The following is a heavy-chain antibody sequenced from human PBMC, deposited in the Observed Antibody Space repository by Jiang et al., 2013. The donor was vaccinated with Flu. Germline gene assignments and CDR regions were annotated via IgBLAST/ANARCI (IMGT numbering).Heavy chain of an antibody. CDR3: ARVIQSRAVTPPHYFDY. V-gene: IGHV4-39*07. J-gene: IGHJ4*02. CDR2: IYYSGST. Sequence: GSGLVKPSETPSLTCTVSGGSISNNRYYWGWIRQTPGRGLEWIGNIYYSGSTNYNPSLRSRVAMSVDTSKNQFSLKLNSVTAADTALYYCARVIQSRAVTPPHYFDYWGQGTLVTVSS. D-gene: IGHD4-17*01. CDR1: GGSISNNRYY.